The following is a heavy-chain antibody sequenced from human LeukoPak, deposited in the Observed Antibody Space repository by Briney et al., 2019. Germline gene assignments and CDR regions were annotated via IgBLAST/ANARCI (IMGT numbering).Heavy chain of an antibody. Sequence: WASVKVSCKACGGTFSSYAISWVRQAPGQGLEWMGGIIPIFGTANYAQKFQGRVTITADESTSTAYMELSSLRSEDTAVYYCARVYDSSGYYYVNWFDPWGQGTLVTVSS. D-gene: IGHD3-22*01. CDR1: GGTFSSYA. CDR2: IIPIFGTA. CDR3: ARVYDSSGYYYVNWFDP. J-gene: IGHJ5*02. V-gene: IGHV1-69*13.